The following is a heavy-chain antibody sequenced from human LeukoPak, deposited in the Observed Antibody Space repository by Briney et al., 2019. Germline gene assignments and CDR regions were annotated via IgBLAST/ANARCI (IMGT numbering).Heavy chain of an antibody. CDR1: GGSISSGGYY. CDR2: GFYSGSA. CDR3: ARLRGAMTPVTSDFDY. D-gene: IGHD4-17*01. J-gene: IGHJ4*02. Sequence: PSQTLSLTCTVSGGSISSGGYYWAWIRQPPGKGLEWIGSGFYSGSAYYNPSLKSRVTISVDTSKNQFSLDLSSLTAADTAVYYCARLRGAMTPVTSDFDYWGQGTLVTVSS. V-gene: IGHV4-39*01.